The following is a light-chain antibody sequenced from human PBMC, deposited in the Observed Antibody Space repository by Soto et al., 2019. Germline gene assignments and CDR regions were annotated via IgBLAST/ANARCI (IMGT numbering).Light chain of an antibody. CDR2: KAS. J-gene: IGKJ4*01. CDR3: HQYSTSPLT. Sequence: DIKMTQSPSTLSASVGDSVSITCRASQSIHIWLAWYQQKPGKAPKLLIYKASNIQNGVPSRFSGSGSGTEFTLTISSLQPDDFANYYCHQYSTSPLTFGGRTKVEIK. CDR1: QSIHIW. V-gene: IGKV1-5*03.